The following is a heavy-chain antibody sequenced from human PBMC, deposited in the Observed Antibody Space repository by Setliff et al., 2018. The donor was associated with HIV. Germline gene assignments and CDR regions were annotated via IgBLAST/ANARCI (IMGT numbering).Heavy chain of an antibody. Sequence: GGSLRLSCTASGFTFGDFAMGWVRQAPGKGLEWVGFIRRKVYGGTTEYAASVKGSFTISRDDSQSIAYLQMNSLETEDTAVYYCTRAQWVVAAIEDFYYMDVWGKGTTVTVSS. J-gene: IGHJ6*03. V-gene: IGHV3-49*04. CDR3: TRAQWVVAAIEDFYYMDV. CDR2: IRRKVYGGTT. D-gene: IGHD2-15*01. CDR1: GFTFGDFA.